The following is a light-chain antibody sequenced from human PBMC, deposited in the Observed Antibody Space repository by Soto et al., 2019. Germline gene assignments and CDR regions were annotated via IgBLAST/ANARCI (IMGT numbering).Light chain of an antibody. CDR1: SGHSNYA. Sequence: QPVLTQSPSASASLGASVKLTCTLRSGHSNYAIAWHQQQSEKDPRYLMKLNSDGSHSKGDGIPDRFSGSSSGAERYLTISSLQSEDAADYYCQTWGSGIVVFGGGTKVTVL. J-gene: IGLJ2*01. CDR3: QTWGSGIVV. CDR2: LNSDGSH. V-gene: IGLV4-69*01.